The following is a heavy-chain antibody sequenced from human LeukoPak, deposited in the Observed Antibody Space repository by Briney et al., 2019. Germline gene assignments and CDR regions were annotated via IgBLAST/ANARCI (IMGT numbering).Heavy chain of an antibody. CDR3: RAAGELSLPGGGDFDY. J-gene: IGHJ4*02. CDR2: INPNSGGT. D-gene: IGHD3-10*01. V-gene: IGHV1-2*02. CDR1: GYTFTGYY. Sequence: ASVKVSCKASGYTFTGYYMHWVRQAPGQGLEWMGWINPNSGGTNYAQKFQGRVTMTRDTSISTAYMELSGLRSDDTAVYYCRAAGELSLPGGGDFDYWGQGTLVTVSS.